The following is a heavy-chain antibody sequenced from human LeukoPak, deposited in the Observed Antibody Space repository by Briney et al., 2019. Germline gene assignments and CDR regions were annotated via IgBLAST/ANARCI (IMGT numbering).Heavy chain of an antibody. V-gene: IGHV1-69*06. J-gene: IGHJ4*02. CDR1: GGTFSSYA. CDR3: AREGGSGSYLDY. D-gene: IGHD3-10*01. CDR2: IIPISGTA. Sequence: GSSVKVSCKASGGTFSSYAISWVRQAPGQGLEWMGGIIPISGTANYAQKFQGRVTITADKSTSTAYMELSSLRSEDTAVYYCAREGGSGSYLDYWGQGTLVTVSS.